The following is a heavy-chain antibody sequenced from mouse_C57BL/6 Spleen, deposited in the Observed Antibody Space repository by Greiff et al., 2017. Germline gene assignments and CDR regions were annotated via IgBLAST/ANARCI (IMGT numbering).Heavy chain of an antibody. CDR2: INPYNGDT. V-gene: IGHV1-20*01. J-gene: IGHJ4*01. D-gene: IGHD1-1*01. CDR1: GYSFTGYF. Sequence: VQLKESGPELVKPGDSVKISCKASGYSFTGYFMNWVMQSHGKSLEWIGRINPYNGDTFYNQKFKGKATLTVDKSSSTAHMELRSLTSEDSAVYYCARFGSSYYYAMDYWGQGTSVTVSS. CDR3: ARFGSSYYYAMDY.